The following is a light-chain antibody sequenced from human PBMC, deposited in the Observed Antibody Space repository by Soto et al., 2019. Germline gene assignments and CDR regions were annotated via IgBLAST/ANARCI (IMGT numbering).Light chain of an antibody. Sequence: QSVLTQPPSASGTPGQRVTISCSGSSSNIGRNTVNWYQQLPGTAPKLLIYNNNQRPSGVPDRFSGSKSGTSASLAISGLQSEDEADYYCAAWDDSLNGRVFGTGTKVTVL. CDR2: NNN. V-gene: IGLV1-44*01. J-gene: IGLJ1*01. CDR3: AAWDDSLNGRV. CDR1: SSNIGRNT.